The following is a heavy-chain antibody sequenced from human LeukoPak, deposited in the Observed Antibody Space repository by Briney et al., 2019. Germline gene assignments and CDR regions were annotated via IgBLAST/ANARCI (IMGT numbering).Heavy chain of an antibody. CDR3: ARYDFWSGCDY. J-gene: IGHJ4*02. CDR1: GFTFSSYG. CDR2: ISYDGSNK. V-gene: IGHV3-30*03. Sequence: GGSLRLSCAASGFTFSSYGMHWVRQAPGKGLEWVAVISYDGSNKYYADSVKGRFTISRDNSNNTLYLQMNGLRADDTAVYYCARYDFWSGCDYWGQGTLVTVSS. D-gene: IGHD3-3*01.